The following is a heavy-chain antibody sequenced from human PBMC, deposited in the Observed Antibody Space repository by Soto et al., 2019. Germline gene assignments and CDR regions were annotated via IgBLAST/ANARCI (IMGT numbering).Heavy chain of an antibody. CDR2: IKSKTDGGTT. Sequence: GGSLRLSCAASGFTFSNAWMNWVRQAPGKGLEWVGRIKSKTDGGTTDYAAPVKGRFTISRDDSKNTLYLQMNSLKTEDTAVYYCTTDPTSSSWYFLSKKSWFDPWGQGTLVTVSS. CDR3: TTDPTSSSWYFLSKKSWFDP. J-gene: IGHJ5*02. D-gene: IGHD6-13*01. V-gene: IGHV3-15*07. CDR1: GFTFSNAW.